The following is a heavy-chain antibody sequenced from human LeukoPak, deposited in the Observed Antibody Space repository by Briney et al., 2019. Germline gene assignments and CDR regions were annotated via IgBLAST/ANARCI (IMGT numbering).Heavy chain of an antibody. CDR3: ARVWILGDIAAAGNFDY. V-gene: IGHV1-69*13. D-gene: IGHD6-13*01. Sequence: SVKVSCKASGGTFSSYAISWVRQAPGQGLEWMGGITPIFGTANYAQKFQGRVTITADESTSTAYMELSSLRAEDTAVYYCARVWILGDIAAAGNFDYWGQGTLVTVSS. J-gene: IGHJ4*02. CDR1: GGTFSSYA. CDR2: ITPIFGTA.